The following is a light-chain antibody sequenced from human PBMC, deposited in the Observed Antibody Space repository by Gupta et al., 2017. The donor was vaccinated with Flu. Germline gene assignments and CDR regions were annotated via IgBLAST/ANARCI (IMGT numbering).Light chain of an antibody. CDR2: GNS. V-gene: IGLV1-44*01. Sequence: VTISCSGSSSNIGSNNVNWYQQVPGTAPNLLIYGNSQRPSGVPDRFSCSKSGTSASLAISGLQSEDEADDYCAAWDDSLNGHYVFGTGTKVTAL. CDR1: SSNIGSNN. J-gene: IGLJ1*01. CDR3: AAWDDSLNGHYV.